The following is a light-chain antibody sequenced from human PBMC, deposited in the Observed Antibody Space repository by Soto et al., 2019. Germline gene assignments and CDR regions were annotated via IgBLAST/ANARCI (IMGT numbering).Light chain of an antibody. V-gene: IGLV2-23*02. Sequence: QSALAQPASVSGSPGQSITFSCTGTSSDFGSFNLVSWYQQHPGKAPQLIIYEVNKRPSGVSNRFSGSKSGNTASLTISGLQAEDEADYYCCSYPGSSWVFGGGTKVTVL. CDR1: SSDFGSFNL. J-gene: IGLJ3*02. CDR3: CSYPGSSWV. CDR2: EVN.